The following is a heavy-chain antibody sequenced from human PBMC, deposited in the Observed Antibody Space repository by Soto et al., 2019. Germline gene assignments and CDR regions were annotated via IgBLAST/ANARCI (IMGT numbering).Heavy chain of an antibody. J-gene: IGHJ4*02. CDR3: ARSRANYYDSRGYYYSAFDY. D-gene: IGHD3-22*01. CDR2: IIPMFGTA. V-gene: IGHV1-69*12. CDR1: GGTFSSYA. Sequence: QVQLVQSGAEVKKPGSSVKVSCKTSGGTFSSYAISWVRQAPGQGLEWMGGIIPMFGTANYAQKFQGRVPITADESTSTAYMELSSLRSEDTAVYYCARSRANYYDSRGYYYSAFDYWGQGTLVTVSS.